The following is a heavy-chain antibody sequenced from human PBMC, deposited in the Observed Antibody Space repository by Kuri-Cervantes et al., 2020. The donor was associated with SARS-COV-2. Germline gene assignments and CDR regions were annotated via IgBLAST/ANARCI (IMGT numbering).Heavy chain of an antibody. CDR2: ISSSSSTI. V-gene: IGHV3-48*01. CDR3: ARDPFRYYYYMDV. J-gene: IGHJ6*03. CDR1: GFTFSSYS. D-gene: IGHD2/OR15-2a*01. Sequence: GESLKISCAASGFTFSSYSMNWVRQAPGKGLEWVSYISSSSSTIYYADSVKGRFTISRDNAKNSLYLQMNSLRAEDTAMHYCARDPFRYYYYMDVWGKGTTVTVSS.